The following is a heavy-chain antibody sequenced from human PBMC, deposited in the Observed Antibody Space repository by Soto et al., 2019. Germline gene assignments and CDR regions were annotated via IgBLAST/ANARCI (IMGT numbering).Heavy chain of an antibody. Sequence: SETLSLTCTVSGGSVRSSNYYWAWIRQPPGKGLEWIGSIRYGGNINANQSLKRRHNISEDTSNNHISLGLSSVTAADTALYYCATGHIDCWSGDKYFYDGMDVCGQGSRVTVPS. CDR3: ATGHIDCWSGDKYFYDGMDV. D-gene: IGHD3-3*01. V-gene: IGHV4-39*02. J-gene: IGHJ6*02. CDR1: GGSVRSSNYY. CDR2: IRYGGNI.